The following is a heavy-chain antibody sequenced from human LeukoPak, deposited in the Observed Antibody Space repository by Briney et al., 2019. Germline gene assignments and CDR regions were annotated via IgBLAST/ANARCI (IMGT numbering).Heavy chain of an antibody. CDR3: ARGRYSSGLTLDY. D-gene: IGHD6-19*01. V-gene: IGHV1-69*13. CDR2: IIPIFGTA. Sequence: SEKVSCKASGGTFSSYAISWVRQAPGQGLEWMGGIIPIFGTANYAQKFQGRVTITADESTSTAYMELSGLRSEDTAVYYCARGRYSSGLTLDYWGQGTLVTVSS. J-gene: IGHJ4*02. CDR1: GGTFSSYA.